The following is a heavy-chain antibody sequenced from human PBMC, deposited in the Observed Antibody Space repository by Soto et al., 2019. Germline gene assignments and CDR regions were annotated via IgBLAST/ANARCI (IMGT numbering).Heavy chain of an antibody. Sequence: QVQLVQSGAEVQKPGSSVKVSCKASGGTFSSYTISWVRQAPGQGLEWMGRIIPILGIANYAQKFQGRVTIPADKSTSTAYMELSSLRSEDTAVYYCPRDPTGYHRNMDVWGNGTTVTVSS. CDR1: GGTFSSYT. D-gene: IGHD3-9*01. CDR3: PRDPTGYHRNMDV. V-gene: IGHV1-69*08. CDR2: IIPILGIA. J-gene: IGHJ6*03.